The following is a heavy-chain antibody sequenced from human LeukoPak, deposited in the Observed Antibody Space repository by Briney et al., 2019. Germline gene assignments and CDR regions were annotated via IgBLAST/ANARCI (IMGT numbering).Heavy chain of an antibody. Sequence: PSETLSLTCTVSGGSISSRTYYWGWIRQPPGKGLEWIGTIYYSGTTYYNPSLKSRVTISVDTSKNQFSLKLSSVTAADTAVYYCARNIGYSSSWPYYYYYYMDVWGKGTTVTISS. V-gene: IGHV4-39*01. J-gene: IGHJ6*03. CDR1: GGSISSRTYY. D-gene: IGHD6-13*01. CDR2: IYYSGTT. CDR3: ARNIGYSSSWPYYYYYYMDV.